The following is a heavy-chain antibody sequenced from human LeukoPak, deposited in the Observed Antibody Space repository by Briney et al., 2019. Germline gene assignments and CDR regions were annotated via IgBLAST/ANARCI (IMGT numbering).Heavy chain of an antibody. J-gene: IGHJ1*01. CDR2: ISAYNGNT. V-gene: IGHV1-18*01. CDR1: GYTFTSYG. D-gene: IGHD6-13*01. CDR3: ARAAIAAIQTRYFQH. Sequence: GASVKVSCKASGYTFTSYGISWVRQAPGQGLEWMGWISAYNGNTNYAQKLQGRVTVTTDTSTSTAYMEMRSLISDDTAVYYCARAAIAAIQTRYFQHWGQGTLVTVSS.